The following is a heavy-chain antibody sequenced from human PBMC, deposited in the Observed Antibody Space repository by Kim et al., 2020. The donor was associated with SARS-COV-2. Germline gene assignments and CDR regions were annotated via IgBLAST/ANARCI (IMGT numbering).Heavy chain of an antibody. Sequence: YHPSCKSRVTTSVDTSKTHFSLKLSSVTAADTAVYYCASHYDSSGYYRDVWGQGTTVTVSS. J-gene: IGHJ6*02. CDR3: ASHYDSSGYYRDV. V-gene: IGHV4-39*01. D-gene: IGHD3-22*01.